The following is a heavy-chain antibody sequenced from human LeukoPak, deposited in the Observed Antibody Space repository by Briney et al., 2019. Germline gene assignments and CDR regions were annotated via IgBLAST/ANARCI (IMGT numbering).Heavy chain of an antibody. J-gene: IGHJ4*02. CDR2: IYTSGST. CDR3: ARGASGSYHYFDY. CDR1: GGSISSYY. Sequence: SETLSLTCTVSGGSISSYYWSWIRQPPGKGLEWIGYIYTSGSTNYNPSLKSRVTISVDTSKNQFSLKLSSVTAAGTAVYYCARGASGSYHYFDYWGQGTLVTVSS. V-gene: IGHV4-4*09. D-gene: IGHD1-26*01.